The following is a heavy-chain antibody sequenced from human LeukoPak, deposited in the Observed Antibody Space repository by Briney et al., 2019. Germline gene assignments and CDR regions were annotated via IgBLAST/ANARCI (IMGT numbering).Heavy chain of an antibody. CDR2: MSPNSGDT. CDR3: ARGPPNWGYDY. V-gene: IGHV1-8*01. J-gene: IGHJ4*02. Sequence: GASVKVSCKAPGYTFTRYDFNWVRQATGQRPEWMGWMSPNSGDTGYAQKFQDRVTMTSNSSISTAYMELSSLRSDDTAVYYCARGPPNWGYDYWGPGTLVTVSS. D-gene: IGHD7-27*01. CDR1: GYTFTRYD.